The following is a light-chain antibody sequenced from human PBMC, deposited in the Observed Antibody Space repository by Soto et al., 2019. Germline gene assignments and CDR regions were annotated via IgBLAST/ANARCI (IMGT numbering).Light chain of an antibody. CDR2: GAS. J-gene: IGKJ4*01. CDR3: QQYDRSPLT. V-gene: IGKV3-20*01. Sequence: EIVLTQSPGTLSLSPGERATLSCRASQSVSNSFLAWYQQKPGQAPRLLIYGASSRATGIPDRFSGSGSGTDFTLTISRLEPEDVAVYYCQQYDRSPLTFGGGTKVEIK. CDR1: QSVSNSF.